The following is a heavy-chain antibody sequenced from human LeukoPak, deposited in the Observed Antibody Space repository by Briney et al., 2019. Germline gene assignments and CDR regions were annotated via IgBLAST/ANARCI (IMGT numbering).Heavy chain of an antibody. CDR2: INPSGGST. CDR3: ARDSSLGVEIDY. J-gene: IGHJ4*02. D-gene: IGHD2-8*01. V-gene: IGHV1-46*01. CDR1: GYTFTSYY. Sequence: GASVKVSCKASGYTFTSYYMHWVRQAPGQGLEWMGIINPSGGSTGYAQKFQGRVTMTRDTSTSTVYMELSSLRSEDTAVYYCARDSSLGVEIDYWGQGTLVTVSS.